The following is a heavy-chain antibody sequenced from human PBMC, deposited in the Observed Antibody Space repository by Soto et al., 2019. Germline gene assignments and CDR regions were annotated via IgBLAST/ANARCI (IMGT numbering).Heavy chain of an antibody. D-gene: IGHD1-26*01. CDR1: GFTFSSYA. J-gene: IGHJ4*02. Sequence: EVQLLESGGGLVQPGRSLRLSCAASGFTFSSYAMRWVRQAPGKGLEWVSAISGSGDSTYYADSVKGRFTISRDNPKNTLYLLMNSLRAVDTAVYYCSRRGSGSYSDYWGQGTLVTVSS. CDR3: SRRGSGSYSDY. CDR2: ISGSGDST. V-gene: IGHV3-23*01.